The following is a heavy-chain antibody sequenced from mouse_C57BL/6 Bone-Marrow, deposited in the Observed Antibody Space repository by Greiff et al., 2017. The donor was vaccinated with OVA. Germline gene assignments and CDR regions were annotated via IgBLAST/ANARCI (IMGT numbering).Heavy chain of an antibody. D-gene: IGHD1-1*01. J-gene: IGHJ1*03. CDR1: GYTFTSYG. V-gene: IGHV1-81*01. Sequence: VQLQQSGAELARPGASVKLSCKASGYTFTSYGISWVKQRPGQGLEWIGEIYPRSGNTYYNEKFKGKATLTADKSSSTAYMELRSLTSEDSAVYFCARDVYYGSRYWYVDVWGTGTTVTVSS. CDR2: IYPRSGNT. CDR3: ARDVYYGSRYWYVDV.